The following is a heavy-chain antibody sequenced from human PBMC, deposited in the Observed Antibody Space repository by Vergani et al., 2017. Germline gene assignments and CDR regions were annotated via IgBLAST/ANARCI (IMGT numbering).Heavy chain of an antibody. CDR2: IEWDDDK. D-gene: IGHD4-11*01. J-gene: IGHJ4*02. Sequence: QVTLKESGPALVRPTQTLTLSCTFSGFSLTTSAMRVSWDRQPPGKALEWLARIEWDDDKFYNTSLKNRLSLSKDTSRNQVVLTMTDIDPVDTGTYYCARDYRWEFFDYGGQRTRVSVTS. V-gene: IGHV2-70*04. CDR3: ARDYRWEFFDY. CDR1: GFSLTTSAMR.